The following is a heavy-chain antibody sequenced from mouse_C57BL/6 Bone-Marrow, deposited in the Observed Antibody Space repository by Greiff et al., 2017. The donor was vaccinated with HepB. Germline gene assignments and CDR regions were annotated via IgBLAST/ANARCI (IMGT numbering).Heavy chain of an antibody. CDR3: ARWDLTWFAY. Sequence: VQLQQSGPELVKPGASVKISCTASGYTFTDYYMNWVKQSHGKSLEWIGDINPNNGGTSYNQKFKGKATLTVDKSSSTAYMELRSLTSEDSAVYYCARWDLTWFAYWGQGTLVTVSA. D-gene: IGHD4-1*01. V-gene: IGHV1-26*01. CDR1: GYTFTDYY. J-gene: IGHJ3*01. CDR2: INPNNGGT.